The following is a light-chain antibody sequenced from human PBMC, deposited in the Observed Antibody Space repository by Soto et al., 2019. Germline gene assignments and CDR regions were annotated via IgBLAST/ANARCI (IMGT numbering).Light chain of an antibody. V-gene: IGKV3-20*01. CDR1: QSVSNNY. CDR2: GAS. J-gene: IGKJ1*01. Sequence: EIVLTQSPGTLSLSPGERATLSCRASQSVSNNYLAWYRQKPGQAPRPLIYGASNRATGIPDRLSGSGSGTDFTLTISRLEPEDFSLYYCQQYGSSPRTFGQGTKVEIK. CDR3: QQYGSSPRT.